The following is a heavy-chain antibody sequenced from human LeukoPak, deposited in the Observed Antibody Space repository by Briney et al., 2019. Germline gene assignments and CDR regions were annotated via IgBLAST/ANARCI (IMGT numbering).Heavy chain of an antibody. CDR1: GFTFDDYA. D-gene: IGHD3-22*01. J-gene: IGHJ4*02. CDR3: ARRYFDSRGYYYFFDS. CDR2: INLNDRNT. V-gene: IGHV3-20*04. Sequence: PGGSLRLSCAASGFTFDDYAMSWVRQAPGKGLEWVSGINLNDRNTGYADSVKGRFTISRDNAKNSLYLQMNSLRAEDTALYYCARRYFDSRGYYYFFDSWGREPWSPSPQ.